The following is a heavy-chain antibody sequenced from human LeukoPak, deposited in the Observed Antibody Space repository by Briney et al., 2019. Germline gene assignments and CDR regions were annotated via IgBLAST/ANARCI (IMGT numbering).Heavy chain of an antibody. J-gene: IGHJ4*02. Sequence: PGGSLRLSCAASGFTFSSYPMTWVRQAPGKGLEWVSSISVNGGSTYYADSVKGRFTISRDNSKNTAYLQMNSLKTEDTAVYYCTTGDYDILTGYLYYFDYWGQGTLVTVSS. D-gene: IGHD3-9*01. V-gene: IGHV3-23*01. CDR3: TTGDYDILTGYLYYFDY. CDR2: ISVNGGST. CDR1: GFTFSSYP.